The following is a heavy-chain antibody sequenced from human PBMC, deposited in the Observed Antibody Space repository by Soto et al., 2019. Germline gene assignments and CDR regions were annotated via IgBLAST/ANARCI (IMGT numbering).Heavy chain of an antibody. CDR3: VRATYGDYGWYFDL. D-gene: IGHD4-17*01. CDR1: GFSLTNARMG. Sequence: QVTLKESGPVLVKPTETLTLTCTVSGFSLTNARMGVSWIRQPPGKALEWLAHIFSNDGKSYSTSLKSRLTISKDTSKSQVVLTMTNINPVDTATFYCVRATYGDYGWYFDLWGRGTLVTVSS. CDR2: IFSNDGK. V-gene: IGHV2-26*01. J-gene: IGHJ2*01.